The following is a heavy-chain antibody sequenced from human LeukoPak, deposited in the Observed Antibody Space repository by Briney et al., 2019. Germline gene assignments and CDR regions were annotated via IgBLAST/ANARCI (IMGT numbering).Heavy chain of an antibody. CDR2: FSAYNGNT. D-gene: IGHD3-22*01. Sequence: ASVKVSCKASGYTFTSYGISWVRQAPGQGLEWMGWFSAYNGNTNYAQKLQGRVTMTTDTSTSTAYMELRSLRSDDTAVYYCARDLDPYYYDSSGYWGDAFDIWGQGTMVTVSS. V-gene: IGHV1-18*01. J-gene: IGHJ3*02. CDR1: GYTFTSYG. CDR3: ARDLDPYYYDSSGYWGDAFDI.